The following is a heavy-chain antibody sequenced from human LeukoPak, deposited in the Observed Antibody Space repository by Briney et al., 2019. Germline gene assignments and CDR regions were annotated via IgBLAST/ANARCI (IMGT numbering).Heavy chain of an antibody. CDR1: GFTFSSFS. D-gene: IGHD6-13*01. J-gene: IGHJ4*02. CDR3: TRDGFQLVPFDY. CDR2: ISYDESNK. V-gene: IGHV3-30*03. Sequence: GSSLRLSCAATGFTFSSFSMHWVRQAPGKGLEWVAVISYDESNKYYADSVKGRFTISRDNSKNTLYLQMNSLRTEDTAVYYCTRDGFQLVPFDYWGQGTLVTVSS.